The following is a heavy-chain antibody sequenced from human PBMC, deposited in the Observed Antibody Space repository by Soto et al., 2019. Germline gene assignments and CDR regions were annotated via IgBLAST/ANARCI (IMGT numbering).Heavy chain of an antibody. CDR3: AKNPHYPGIGINY. D-gene: IGHD3-10*01. Sequence: EVQLLESGGALVPPGGSLRLSCAASGFTFSSYPMAWVRQAPGKGLEWVSSLSDGGDMTYYADSVKGRFTITRGNSKNTLYLQMISLRAEGTATYYCAKNPHYPGIGINYWGQGTLVTVSS. CDR2: LSDGGDMT. V-gene: IGHV3-23*01. J-gene: IGHJ4*02. CDR1: GFTFSSYP.